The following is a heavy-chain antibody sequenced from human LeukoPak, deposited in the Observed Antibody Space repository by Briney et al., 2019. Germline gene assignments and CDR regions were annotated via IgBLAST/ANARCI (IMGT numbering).Heavy chain of an antibody. J-gene: IGHJ4*02. CDR2: INHSGST. Sequence: PSETLSLTCAVYGGSFSGYYWSWIRQPPGKGLEWIGEINHSGSTNYNPSLKSRVTISVDTSKNQFSLKLSSVTAADTAVYYCARGVGELSIWGQGTLVTVSS. CDR3: ARGVGELSI. V-gene: IGHV4-34*01. CDR1: GGSFSGYY. D-gene: IGHD3-10*01.